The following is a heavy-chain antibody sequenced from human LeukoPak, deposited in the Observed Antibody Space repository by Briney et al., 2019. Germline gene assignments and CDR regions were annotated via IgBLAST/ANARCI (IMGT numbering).Heavy chain of an antibody. D-gene: IGHD3-3*01. V-gene: IGHV4-39*01. CDR3: ARSLPLGPIFGVVIKDY. J-gene: IGHJ4*02. CDR2: IYYSGST. Sequence: SETLSLTCTVSGGSISSSSYYWGWIRQPPGKGLEWIGSIYYSGSTYYNPSLKSRVTISVDTSKNQFSLKLSSVTAADTAVYYCARSLPLGPIFGVVIKDYWGQGTLVTVSS. CDR1: GGSISSSSYY.